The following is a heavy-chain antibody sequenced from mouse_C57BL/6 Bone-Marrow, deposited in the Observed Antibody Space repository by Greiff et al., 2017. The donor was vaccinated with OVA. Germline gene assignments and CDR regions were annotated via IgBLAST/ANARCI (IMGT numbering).Heavy chain of an antibody. J-gene: IGHJ3*01. CDR2: ISSGGSYT. D-gene: IGHD1-1*01. CDR3: ARRRYGSSYPAWFAY. CDR1: GFTFSSYG. V-gene: IGHV5-6*02. Sequence: EVKLMESGGDLVKPGGSLKLSCAASGFTFSSYGMSWVRQTPDKRLEWVATISSGGSYTYYPDSVKGRFTISRDNAKNTLYLQMSSLKSEDTAMYYCARRRYGSSYPAWFAYWGKGTLVTVSA.